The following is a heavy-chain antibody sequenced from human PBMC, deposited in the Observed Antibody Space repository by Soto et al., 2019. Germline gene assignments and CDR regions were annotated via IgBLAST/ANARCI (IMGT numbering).Heavy chain of an antibody. CDR1: GFTFSSYA. V-gene: IGHV3-23*01. D-gene: IGHD3-3*01. CDR2: ISGSGGST. J-gene: IGHJ4*02. CDR3: AKDAAIFGAVIGGGDY. Sequence: PGGSLRLSCAASGFTFSSYAMSWVRQAPGKGLEWVSAISGSGGSTYYADSVKGRFTISRDSSKNTLYLRMNSLRAEDTAVYYCAKDAAIFGAVIGGGDYWGQGTLVTVSS.